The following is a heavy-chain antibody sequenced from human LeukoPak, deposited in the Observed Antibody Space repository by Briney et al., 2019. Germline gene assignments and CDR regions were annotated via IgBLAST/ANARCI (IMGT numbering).Heavy chain of an antibody. CDR2: IWYDGSNK. V-gene: IGHV3-33*06. J-gene: IGHJ6*03. Sequence: GGSLRLSCAVSGFTFSSYGMHWVRQAPGKGLEWVAVIWYDGSNKYYADSVKGRFTISRDNSKNTLYLQMNSLRAEDTAVYYCAKDPNPYYYYMDVWGKGTTVTVSS. CDR3: AKDPNPYYYYMDV. CDR1: GFTFSSYG.